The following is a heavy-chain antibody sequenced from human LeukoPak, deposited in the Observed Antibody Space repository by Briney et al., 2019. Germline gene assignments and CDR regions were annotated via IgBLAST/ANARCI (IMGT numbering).Heavy chain of an antibody. D-gene: IGHD2-21*02. CDR2: INPRSGGT. J-gene: IGHJ4*02. CDR3: SNVLTPIPY. Sequence: ASVTLSCTASGYIGINYHVDWVRHTTRQGLEWMGLINPRSGGTNYAQKFRGRVTMTRDTSINTAYLELISLRSDDTAVYNCSNVLTPIPYWGQGTLVTVSS. CDR1: GYIGINYH. V-gene: IGHV1-2*02.